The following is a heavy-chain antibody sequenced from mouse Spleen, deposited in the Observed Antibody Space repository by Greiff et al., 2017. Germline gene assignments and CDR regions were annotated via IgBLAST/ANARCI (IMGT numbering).Heavy chain of an antibody. CDR3: ARNLGLRRGFAY. D-gene: IGHD2-4*01. Sequence: VHLVESGPGLVQPSQSLSITCTVSGFSLTSYGVHWVRQSPGKGLEWLGVIWSGGSTDYNAAFISRLSISKDNSKSQVFFKMNSLQANDTAIYYCARNLGLRRGFAYWGQGTLVTVSA. CDR2: IWSGGST. V-gene: IGHV2-2*02. CDR1: GFSLTSYG. J-gene: IGHJ3*01.